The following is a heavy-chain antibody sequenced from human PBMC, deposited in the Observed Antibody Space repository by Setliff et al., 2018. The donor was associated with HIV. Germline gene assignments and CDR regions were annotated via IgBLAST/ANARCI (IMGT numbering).Heavy chain of an antibody. CDR2: VYYSGST. J-gene: IGHJ4*02. D-gene: IGHD1-26*01. V-gene: IGHV4-39*01. Sequence: SETLSLTCSVSGGSTSSSSYYWAWVRQPPGKGPEWIGSVYYSGSTHFNPSLKSRVTISVDTSKNQFSLKLSSVTAADTAVYYCATHGAQWGQGTLVTVSS. CDR3: ATHGAQ. CDR1: GGSTSSSSYY.